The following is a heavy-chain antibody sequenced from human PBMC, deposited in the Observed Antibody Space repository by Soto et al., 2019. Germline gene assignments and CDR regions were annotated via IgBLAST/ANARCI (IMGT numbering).Heavy chain of an antibody. J-gene: IGHJ4*02. CDR2: ITSSSAYT. CDR3: ARLGGSVVPAAYVDY. CDR1: GFTFSDCY. D-gene: IGHD2-2*01. Sequence: QVQLVESGGGLVKPEGSLRLSCAASGFTFSDCYMSWIRQPPGKGLEWVSYITSSSAYTKYADSVKGRFTISRDNAKNSLYLQMTSLRAEDTAVYYCARLGGSVVPAAYVDYWGQGTLVAVSS. V-gene: IGHV3-11*06.